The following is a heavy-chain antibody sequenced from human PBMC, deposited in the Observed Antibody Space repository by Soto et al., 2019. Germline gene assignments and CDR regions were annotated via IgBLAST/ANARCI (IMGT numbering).Heavy chain of an antibody. CDR3: AKGYPLDL. CDR1: GFTFSSYG. D-gene: IGHD1-1*01. J-gene: IGHJ2*01. Sequence: QVQLVESGGGVVQPGRSLRLSCAASGFTFSSYGMHWVRQAPGKGLEWVAVISYDGSNKYYADSVKGRFTISRDNSKHTLYLQMNSLRAEDTAVYYCAKGYPLDLWGRGTLVTVSS. CDR2: ISYDGSNK. V-gene: IGHV3-30*18.